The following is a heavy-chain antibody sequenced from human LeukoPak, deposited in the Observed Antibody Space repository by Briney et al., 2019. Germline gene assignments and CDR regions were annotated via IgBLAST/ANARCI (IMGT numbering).Heavy chain of an antibody. CDR3: ARDPNWNVAYYLDY. V-gene: IGHV3-33*01. J-gene: IGHJ4*02. CDR1: GFTFSSYG. CDR2: IWYDGSNK. Sequence: GRSLRLSCAASGFTFSSYGMHWVRQAPGKGLEWVAVIWYDGSNKYYADSVKGRFAISRDNSKNTLYLQMNSLRAEDTAVYYCARDPNWNVAYYLDYWGQGTLVTVSS. D-gene: IGHD1-20*01.